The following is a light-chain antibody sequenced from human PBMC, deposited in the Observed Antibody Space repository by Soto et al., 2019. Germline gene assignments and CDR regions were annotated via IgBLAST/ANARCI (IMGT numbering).Light chain of an antibody. J-gene: IGKJ1*01. CDR2: DVS. Sequence: EIVLTQSPVTLSLSPGERATLSCRASQSVSGYLAWYQQKPGQAPRLLIYDVSNRATGIPARFSGSGSGTDFTLTISSLEPEDFAIYYCQQYDSSPRTFGQGTKVEIK. CDR3: QQYDSSPRT. CDR1: QSVSGY. V-gene: IGKV3-11*01.